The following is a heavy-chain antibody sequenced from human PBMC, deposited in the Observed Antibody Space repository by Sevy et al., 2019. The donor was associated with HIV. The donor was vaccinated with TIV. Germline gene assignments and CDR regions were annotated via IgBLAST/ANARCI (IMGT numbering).Heavy chain of an antibody. CDR3: AKDLYGDYCLCSVDY. D-gene: IGHD4-17*01. V-gene: IGHV3-30*18. Sequence: GGSLRLSCAASGFSFSRNGIHWVPQAPGRGLEWVAVISHDGGTQYYADSVKGRFTVSRDNSKYTAYLEMDSLSTEDTAVYFCAKDLYGDYCLCSVDYWGQGALVTVSS. J-gene: IGHJ4*02. CDR2: ISHDGGTQ. CDR1: GFSFSRNG.